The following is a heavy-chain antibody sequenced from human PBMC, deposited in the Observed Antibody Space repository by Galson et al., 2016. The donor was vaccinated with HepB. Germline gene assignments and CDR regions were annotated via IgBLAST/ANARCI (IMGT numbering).Heavy chain of an antibody. CDR1: KFTFRNYA. J-gene: IGHJ4*02. V-gene: IGHV3-23*01. CDR2: ISGPGRNT. CDR3: ASVENFDY. Sequence: SLRLSCAASKFTFRNYAMSWVRQAPGKGLEWVSSISGPGRNTYYADSVKGRFTISRDNSKNTLYLQMNSLRPEDTAVYYCASVENFDYWGQGTLVTVSS. D-gene: IGHD5-24*01.